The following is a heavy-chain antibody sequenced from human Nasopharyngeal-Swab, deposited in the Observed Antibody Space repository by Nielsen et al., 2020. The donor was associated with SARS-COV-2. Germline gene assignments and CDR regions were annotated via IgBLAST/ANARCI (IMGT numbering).Heavy chain of an antibody. Sequence: SETLSLTCTVSGGSISSGDYYWSWIRQPPGKGLEWIGYIYYSGSTNYNPSLKSRVTISVDTSKNQFSLKLSSVTAADTAVYYCARVPLELVGAYYSYHMDVWGKGTTVIVSS. D-gene: IGHD6-6*01. CDR3: ARVPLELVGAYYSYHMDV. J-gene: IGHJ6*03. CDR2: IYYSGST. CDR1: GGSISSGDYY. V-gene: IGHV4-61*08.